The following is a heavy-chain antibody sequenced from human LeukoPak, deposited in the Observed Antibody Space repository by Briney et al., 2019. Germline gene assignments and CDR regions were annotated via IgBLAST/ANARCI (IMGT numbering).Heavy chain of an antibody. J-gene: IGHJ4*02. V-gene: IGHV3-21*01. CDR1: GFTFSTYA. D-gene: IGHD3-10*01. Sequence: PGGSLRLSCAASGFTFSTYAMHWVRQAPGKGLEWVSSISGSATHIYYADSVKGRFTISRDNAKNSVYLQVNSLRAEDTAVYYCAREGLYSGSVSSDLDYWGQGTLVSVSS. CDR2: ISGSATHI. CDR3: AREGLYSGSVSSDLDY.